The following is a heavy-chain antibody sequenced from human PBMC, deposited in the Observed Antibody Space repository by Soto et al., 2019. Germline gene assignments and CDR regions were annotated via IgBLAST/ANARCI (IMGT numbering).Heavy chain of an antibody. Sequence: QVQLQESGPGLVKPSETLSLTCTVSGGSITSYYWNWIRQPPGKGLEWIGYIYSSGSTNYNPSLRGXXTMSLDTSKNQVSLNVTSVTAADTAVYYCAATPRYWGQGRLVTVSS. J-gene: IGHJ4*02. CDR2: IYSSGST. CDR1: GGSITSYY. V-gene: IGHV4-59*01. CDR3: AATPRY. D-gene: IGHD2-15*01.